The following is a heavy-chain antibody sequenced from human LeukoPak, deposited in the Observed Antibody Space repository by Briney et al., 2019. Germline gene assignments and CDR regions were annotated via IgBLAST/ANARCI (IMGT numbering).Heavy chain of an antibody. CDR3: ARSHYDILTGHDY. Sequence: PGGSPRLSRAASGFTLFSYAMSRVRPAPGKGPGCGSAISGSGGSTYYADSVKGRFTISRDNSKNTLYLQMNSLRAEDTAVYYCARSHYDILTGHDYWGQGTLVTVSS. J-gene: IGHJ4*02. CDR2: ISGSGGST. V-gene: IGHV3-23*01. CDR1: GFTLFSYA. D-gene: IGHD3-9*01.